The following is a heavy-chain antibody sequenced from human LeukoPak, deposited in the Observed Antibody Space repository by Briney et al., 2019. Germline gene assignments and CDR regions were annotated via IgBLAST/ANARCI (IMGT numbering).Heavy chain of an antibody. D-gene: IGHD3-22*01. CDR3: ALDDSRGYYRIGDY. V-gene: IGHV1-69*13. CDR2: IIPIFGTA. Sequence: SVKVSCKASGGTFSSYAISWVRQAPGQGLEWMGGIIPIFGTANYAQKFQGRVTITADESTSTAYMELSSLRSEDTAVYYCALDDSRGYYRIGDYWGQGTLVTVSS. J-gene: IGHJ4*02. CDR1: GGTFSSYA.